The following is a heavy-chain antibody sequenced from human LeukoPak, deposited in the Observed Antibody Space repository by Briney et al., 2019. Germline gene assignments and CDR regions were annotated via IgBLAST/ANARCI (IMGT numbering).Heavy chain of an antibody. CDR1: GFTFSRYS. V-gene: IGHV3-48*02. CDR3: ARDLDYYGSGNDY. Sequence: GGSLRLSCAASGFTFSRYSMNWVRQAPGKGLEWVSYMSNRISTIYYADSVKGRFTISRDNAKNSLYLQMNSLRDEDTAVYYCARDLDYYGSGNDYWGQGTPVTVSS. D-gene: IGHD3-10*01. J-gene: IGHJ4*02. CDR2: MSNRISTI.